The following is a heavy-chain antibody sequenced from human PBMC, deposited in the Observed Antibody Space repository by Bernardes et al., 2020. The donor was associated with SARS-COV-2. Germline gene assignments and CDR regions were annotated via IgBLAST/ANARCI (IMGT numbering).Heavy chain of an antibody. J-gene: IGHJ6*03. CDR2: INPNSGGT. CDR3: ARAITIFGVVNYMDV. D-gene: IGHD3-3*01. Sequence: ASVKVSCKASGYTFTGYYMHWVRQAPGQGLEWMGWINPNSGGTNYAQKFQGRVTMTRDTSISTAYMELSRLRSDDTAVYYCARAITIFGVVNYMDVWGKGTTVTVSS. CDR1: GYTFTGYY. V-gene: IGHV1-2*02.